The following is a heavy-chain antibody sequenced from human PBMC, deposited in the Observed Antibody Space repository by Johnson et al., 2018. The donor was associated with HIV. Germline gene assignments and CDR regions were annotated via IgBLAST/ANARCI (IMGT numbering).Heavy chain of an antibody. J-gene: IGHJ3*02. CDR3: ARDLGGHAFDI. D-gene: IGHD3-16*01. Sequence: QVQLVESGGGVVQPGKSLRLSCAASGFTFSSYGMHWVRQAAGKGLEWVALIWYDGSNKYYADSVKGRFNISRDNSKNTLYLQMGSLRAEDMAVYYCARDLGGHAFDIWGQGTMVTVSS. CDR1: GFTFSSYG. CDR2: IWYDGSNK. V-gene: IGHV3-33*01.